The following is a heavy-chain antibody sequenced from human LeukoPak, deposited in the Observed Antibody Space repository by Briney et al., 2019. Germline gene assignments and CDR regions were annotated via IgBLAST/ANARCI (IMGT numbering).Heavy chain of an antibody. J-gene: IGHJ4*02. CDR2: IYPSDSDT. D-gene: IGHD1-26*01. V-gene: IGHV5-51*01. CDR1: GYSFTSYW. CDR3: ARPSGSYWGLVAN. Sequence: PGESLKISCKGSGYSFTSYWIAWMRQMPGKGLEWMGIIYPSDSDTRYSPSFQGQVTISADKSITTAYLQWSSLKASDTAMYYCARPSGSYWGLVANWGQGTLVTVSS.